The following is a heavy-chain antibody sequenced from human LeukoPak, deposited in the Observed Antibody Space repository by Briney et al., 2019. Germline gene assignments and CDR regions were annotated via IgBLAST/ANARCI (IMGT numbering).Heavy chain of an antibody. J-gene: IGHJ6*02. D-gene: IGHD6-6*01. CDR2: IRSKANSYAT. CDR1: GFTFSGSA. V-gene: IGHV3-73*01. Sequence: GGSLRLSCAASGFTFSGSAMHWVRQASGKGLEWVGRIRSKANSYATAYAASVKGRFTISRDDSKITAYLQMNSLKTEDTAVYYCTRHTPSRYSSSHYYYGMDVWGQGTTVTVSS. CDR3: TRHTPSRYSSSHYYYGMDV.